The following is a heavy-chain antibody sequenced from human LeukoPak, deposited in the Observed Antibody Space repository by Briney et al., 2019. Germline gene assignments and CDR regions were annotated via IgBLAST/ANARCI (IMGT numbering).Heavy chain of an antibody. V-gene: IGHV1-46*03. CDR3: ARGPSITMVRGGQWYYYMDV. D-gene: IGHD3-10*01. CDR1: GYTFTRYY. J-gene: IGHJ6*03. CDR2: INISGGST. Sequence: ASVKLSCKASGYTFTRYYMHWVRQAPGPGLEWRGIINISGGSTNYAQKFQGRVAMTRDTSTNTVYMELSGLRSEDTAVYYCARGPSITMVRGGQWYYYMDVWGKGSTVTISS.